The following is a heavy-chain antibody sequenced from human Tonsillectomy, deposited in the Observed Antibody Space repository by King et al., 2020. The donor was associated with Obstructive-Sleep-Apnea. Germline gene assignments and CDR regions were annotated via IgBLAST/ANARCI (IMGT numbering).Heavy chain of an antibody. J-gene: IGHJ4*02. V-gene: IGHV3-15*01. D-gene: IGHD3-3*01. Sequence: VQLVESGGGLVKPGGSLRHSCAASGFTFSNAWMSWVRQAPGKGLEWVGRIKSKTDGGTTDYAAPVKGRFTISRDDSKNTLYLQMNSLKTEDTAVYYCTSRITIFGVVIAPYDYWGQGTLVTVSS. CDR2: IKSKTDGGTT. CDR3: TSRITIFGVVIAPYDY. CDR1: GFTFSNAW.